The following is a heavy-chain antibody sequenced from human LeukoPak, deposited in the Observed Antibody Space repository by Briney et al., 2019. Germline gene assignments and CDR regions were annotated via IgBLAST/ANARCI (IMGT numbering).Heavy chain of an antibody. V-gene: IGHV1-69*05. CDR1: GGTFSSYA. CDR3: AREKGSLNIIVVVPAAIDAFDI. D-gene: IGHD2-2*01. Sequence: SVKVSCMSSGGTFSSYAISWVRQAPGQGLEWMGRIIPIFGTANFAQKFQGRVTITTDESKSTAYMELSRLRSDDTAVYYCAREKGSLNIIVVVPAAIDAFDIWGQGTMVTVSS. J-gene: IGHJ3*02. CDR2: IIPIFGTA.